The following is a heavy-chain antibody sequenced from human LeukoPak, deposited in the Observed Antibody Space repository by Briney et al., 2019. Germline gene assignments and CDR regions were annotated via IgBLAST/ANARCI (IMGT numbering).Heavy chain of an antibody. CDR2: IYYSGST. CDR1: GGSISSYY. CDR3: ARALVEPYYMDV. V-gene: IGHV4-59*01. D-gene: IGHD3-16*01. Sequence: SETLSLTCTVSGGSISSYYWSWIRQPPGKGLEWIGYIYYSGSTNYNPSLKSRVTISVDTSKNQFSLKLSSVTAGDTAVYYCARALVEPYYMDVWGKGTTVTVSS. J-gene: IGHJ6*03.